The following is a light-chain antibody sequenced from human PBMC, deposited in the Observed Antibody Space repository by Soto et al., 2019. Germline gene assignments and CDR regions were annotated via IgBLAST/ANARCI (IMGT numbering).Light chain of an antibody. Sequence: QSVLTQPASVSGSPRQSITISCTATSSDIGAYNYVSWYQQHPGKAPKLLIYDVSNRPSGVSNRFSGSKSGNTASLTISGLQADDAADYYCSSYTGSSVVFGVGTKRTV. V-gene: IGLV2-14*03. CDR3: SSYTGSSVV. J-gene: IGLJ2*01. CDR1: SSDIGAYNY. CDR2: DVS.